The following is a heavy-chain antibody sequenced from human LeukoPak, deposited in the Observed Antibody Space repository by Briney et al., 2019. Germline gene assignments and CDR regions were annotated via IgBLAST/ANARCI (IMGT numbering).Heavy chain of an antibody. V-gene: IGHV1-2*04. CDR3: ARLGYDSSPIPGY. Sequence: ASVKVSCKASGYTFTGYYMHWVRQAPGQGLEWMGWINPNSGGTNYAQKFQGWVTMTRDTSISTAYMELSRLRSDDTAVYYCARLGYDSSPIPGYWGQGTLVTVSS. CDR1: GYTFTGYY. D-gene: IGHD3-22*01. CDR2: INPNSGGT. J-gene: IGHJ4*02.